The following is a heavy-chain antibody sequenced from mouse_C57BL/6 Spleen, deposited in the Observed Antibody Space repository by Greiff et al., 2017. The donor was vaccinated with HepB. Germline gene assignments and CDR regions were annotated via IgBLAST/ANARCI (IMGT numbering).Heavy chain of an antibody. J-gene: IGHJ1*03. D-gene: IGHD1-1*01. CDR1: GYSFTDYN. Sequence: VQLQQSGPELVKPGASVKISCKASGYSFTDYNMNWVKQSNGKSLEWIGVINPNYGTTSYNQKFKGKATLTVDQSSSTAYMQLNSLTSEDSAVYYFARGRNYYGSSSPQTPNYWYFDVWGTGTTVTVSS. V-gene: IGHV1-39*01. CDR3: ARGRNYYGSSSPQTPNYWYFDV. CDR2: INPNYGTT.